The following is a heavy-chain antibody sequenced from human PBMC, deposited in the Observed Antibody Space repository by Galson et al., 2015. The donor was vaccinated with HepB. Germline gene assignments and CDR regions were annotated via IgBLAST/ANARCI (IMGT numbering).Heavy chain of an antibody. CDR2: IEWDNKK. Sequence: PALVKPTQTLTLTCTFSGFLLNSREPRVSWIRQPPGKALEWLAPIEWDNKKFYSASLKTRTTIPKDPPKNQVVLTLTNVDPVDPATYYCVRIGPAAVDSWGLGTLVTVSS. CDR3: VRIGPAAVDS. J-gene: IGHJ5*02. D-gene: IGHD6-13*01. CDR1: GFLLNSREPR. V-gene: IGHV2-70*04.